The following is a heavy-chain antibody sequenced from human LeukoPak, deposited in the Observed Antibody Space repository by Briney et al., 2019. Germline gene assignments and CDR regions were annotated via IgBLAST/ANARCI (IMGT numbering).Heavy chain of an antibody. Sequence: KPSETLSLTCAVYGGSFSGYYWSWIRRPPGKGLEWIGEINHSGSTNYNPSLKSRVTISVDTSKNQFSLKLSSVTAADTAVYYCARVKLQYDYIWGSYRYFDYWGQGTLVTVSS. CDR3: ARVKLQYDYIWGSYRYFDY. V-gene: IGHV4-34*01. CDR1: GGSFSGYY. CDR2: INHSGST. J-gene: IGHJ4*02. D-gene: IGHD3-16*02.